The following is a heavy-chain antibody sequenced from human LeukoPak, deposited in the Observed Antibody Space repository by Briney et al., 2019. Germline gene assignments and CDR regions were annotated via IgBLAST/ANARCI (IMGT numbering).Heavy chain of an antibody. CDR1: GYSFTSNW. V-gene: IGHV5-51*01. CDR3: ARLRSYYDSSGYTWNYYGMDV. Sequence: GESLKISCKGSGYSFTSNWIGWVRPMPGKGLEWMGIIYPGGSDTRYSPSFQGQVTISADKSISTAYLQWSNLKASDTAMYYCARLRSYYDSSGYTWNYYGMDVWGQGTTVTVSS. CDR2: IYPGGSDT. D-gene: IGHD3-22*01. J-gene: IGHJ6*02.